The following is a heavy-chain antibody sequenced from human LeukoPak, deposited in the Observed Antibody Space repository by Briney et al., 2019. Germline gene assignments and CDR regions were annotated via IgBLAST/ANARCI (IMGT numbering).Heavy chain of an antibody. CDR2: IYYGGIT. CDR3: ARDGNGSGWYSY. CDR1: GDSITSFY. J-gene: IGHJ4*02. D-gene: IGHD6-19*01. V-gene: IGHV4-59*12. Sequence: SETLSLTCTVSGDSITSFYWSWIRQPPGKGLEWIGYIYYGGITNYNPSLKSRVTISVDTSKSQFSLKVSSVTAADTAVYYCARDGNGSGWYSYWGQGTLVTVSS.